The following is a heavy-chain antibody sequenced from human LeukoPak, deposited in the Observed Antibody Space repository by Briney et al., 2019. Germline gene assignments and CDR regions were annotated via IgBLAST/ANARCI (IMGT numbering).Heavy chain of an antibody. V-gene: IGHV3-33*06. Sequence: PGRSLRLSCAASGFTFSRYGMHWVRQAPGKGLDWVAVIWYDGSHQHYSDSVKGRFTVSRDNYNNTLYLQMNSLRAEDTAVYYCAKELLGGGYESRYPFDYWGQGTLVTVSS. CDR2: IWYDGSHQ. D-gene: IGHD5-12*01. CDR1: GFTFSRYG. J-gene: IGHJ4*02. CDR3: AKELLGGGYESRYPFDY.